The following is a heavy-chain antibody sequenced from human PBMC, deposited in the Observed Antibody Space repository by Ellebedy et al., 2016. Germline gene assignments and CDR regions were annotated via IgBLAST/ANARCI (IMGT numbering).Heavy chain of an antibody. J-gene: IGHJ4*02. Sequence: GGSLRLSCAASGFTFSSYAMSWVRQAPGKGLEWVSAISGSGGSTYYADSVKGRFTISRDNSKNTLYLPMNSLRAEDTAVYYWAMCSGGSCYSGDYFDYWGQGTLVTVSS. V-gene: IGHV3-23*01. CDR3: AMCSGGSCYSGDYFDY. D-gene: IGHD2-15*01. CDR2: ISGSGGST. CDR1: GFTFSSYA.